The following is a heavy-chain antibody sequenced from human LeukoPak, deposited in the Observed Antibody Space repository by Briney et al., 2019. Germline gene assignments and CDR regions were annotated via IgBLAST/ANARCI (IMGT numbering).Heavy chain of an antibody. D-gene: IGHD5-18*01. CDR1: GYTFTSYD. Sequence: ASVKVSCKASGYTFTSYDINWVRQATGQGLEWMGWMNPNSGNTGYAQKFQGRVTMTRNTSISTAYMELSSLRSEDTAVYYCARDRYRYSYGYDAFDIWGQGTMVTVSS. CDR3: ARDRYRYSYGYDAFDI. V-gene: IGHV1-8*01. J-gene: IGHJ3*02. CDR2: MNPNSGNT.